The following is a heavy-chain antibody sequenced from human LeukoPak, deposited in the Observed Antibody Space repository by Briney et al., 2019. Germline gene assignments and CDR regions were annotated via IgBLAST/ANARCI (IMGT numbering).Heavy chain of an antibody. CDR3: ARDPGGPDFFDF. V-gene: IGHV3-30*04. CDR2: ISLDGSNQ. J-gene: IGHJ4*02. D-gene: IGHD4-23*01. Sequence: PGGSLRLSCAASGFAFNNYGIHWVRQAPGKGLKWVTFISLDGSNQFYADSVKGRFTISRDSSKNMVYLQLSGLRPEDTVIYYCARDPGGPDFFDFWGQGTLVTVSS. CDR1: GFAFNNYG.